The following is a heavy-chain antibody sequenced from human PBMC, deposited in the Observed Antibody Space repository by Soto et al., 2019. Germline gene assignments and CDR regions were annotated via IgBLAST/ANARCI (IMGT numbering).Heavy chain of an antibody. Sequence: GGSLILSCSASVCIFIFCLMSLVRQAPVNWLEWVANINQDGSKSYYVDSVKGRFTISIDNAEKSLNLQMNSLRVEDTAVYYCARDRFWSGYYAATAYWGQGTLVTVSS. CDR3: ARDRFWSGYYAATAY. CDR2: INQDGSKS. CDR1: VCIFIFCL. D-gene: IGHD3-3*01. V-gene: IGHV3-7*01. J-gene: IGHJ4*02.